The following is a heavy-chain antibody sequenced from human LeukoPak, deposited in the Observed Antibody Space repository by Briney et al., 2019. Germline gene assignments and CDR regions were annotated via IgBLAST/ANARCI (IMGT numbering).Heavy chain of an antibody. Sequence: GASVKVSCKASRYTFTSYDINWVRQATGQGLEWMGWMNPNSGNTGYAQKFQGRVTMTRNTSISTAYMELSSLRSEDTAVYYCARGLRGLRLGELSYYFDYWGQGTLVTVSS. V-gene: IGHV1-8*01. CDR3: ARGLRGLRLGELSYYFDY. CDR2: MNPNSGNT. CDR1: RYTFTSYD. D-gene: IGHD3-16*02. J-gene: IGHJ4*02.